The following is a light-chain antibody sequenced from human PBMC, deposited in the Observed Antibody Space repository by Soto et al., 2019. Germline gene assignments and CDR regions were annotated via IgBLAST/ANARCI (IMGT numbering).Light chain of an antibody. J-gene: IGLJ1*01. CDR1: SSNIGSNT. V-gene: IGLV1-44*01. CDR3: AAWDDSLTGYV. Sequence: QSVLTQPPSASGTPGQRVSISCSGSSSNIGSNTVNWYQQLPGTAPKLLIYSNNQRPSGVPDRFSGSKSGTSGSLAISGLQSDDEADYYCAAWDDSLTGYVFGPGTKLTVL. CDR2: SNN.